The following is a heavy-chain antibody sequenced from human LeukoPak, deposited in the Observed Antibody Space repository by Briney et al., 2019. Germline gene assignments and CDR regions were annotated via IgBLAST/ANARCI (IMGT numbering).Heavy chain of an antibody. CDR1: GGSISSYY. V-gene: IGHV4-59*01. J-gene: IGHJ5*02. Sequence: SETLSLTCTVSGGSISSYYWSWIRQPPGKGLEWIGYIYYSGSTNYNPSLKSRVTISVDASKNQFSLKLSSVTAADTAVYYCARSMVRGVLRTVVQSWFDPWGQGTLVTVSS. CDR2: IYYSGST. D-gene: IGHD3-10*01. CDR3: ARSMVRGVLRTVVQSWFDP.